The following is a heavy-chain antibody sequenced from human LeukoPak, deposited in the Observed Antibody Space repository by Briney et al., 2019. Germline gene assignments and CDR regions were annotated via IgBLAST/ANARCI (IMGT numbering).Heavy chain of an antibody. V-gene: IGHV3-20*04. CDR3: ARESGSSFDY. CDR1: GFTFDDYG. J-gene: IGHJ4*02. D-gene: IGHD1-26*01. CDR2: ISWNGGSR. Sequence: GGSLRLSCAASGFTFDDYGMSWVRQAPGKGLEWVSGISWNGGSRGYADSVKGRFTISRDNAKNSLYLQMNSLRAEDTAVYYCARESGSSFDYWGQGTLVAVSS.